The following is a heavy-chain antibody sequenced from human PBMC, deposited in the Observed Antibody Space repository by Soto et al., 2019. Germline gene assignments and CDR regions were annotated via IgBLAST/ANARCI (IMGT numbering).Heavy chain of an antibody. V-gene: IGHV4-39*01. CDR2: IYYSGNT. D-gene: IGHD7-27*01. J-gene: IGHJ2*01. CDR3: ARLYWGRYFDL. Sequence: QLQLQESGPGLVKPSETLSLTCTVSGGSVSSSNYYWGWVRQPPGKGLEWIGSIYYSGNTYYNPSLKSRVTISVDTSESQFSLILRAVTAADTAVFYGARLYWGRYFDLWGRGTLVTVSS. CDR1: GGSVSSSNYY.